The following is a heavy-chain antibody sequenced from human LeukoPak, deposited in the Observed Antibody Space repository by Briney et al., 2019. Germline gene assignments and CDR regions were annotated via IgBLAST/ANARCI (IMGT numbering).Heavy chain of an antibody. Sequence: ASVKVSCKASGYSFTSYGITWVRQAPGQGPEWMGWISTYSDHKNYAQKVQDRVTMTTDTSTSTAYMELRSPRNDDTAVYYCSLPHYYYYYGMDVWGRGTTVTVSS. CDR2: ISTYSDHK. CDR3: SLPHYYYYYGMDV. J-gene: IGHJ6*02. CDR1: GYSFTSYG. V-gene: IGHV1-18*01.